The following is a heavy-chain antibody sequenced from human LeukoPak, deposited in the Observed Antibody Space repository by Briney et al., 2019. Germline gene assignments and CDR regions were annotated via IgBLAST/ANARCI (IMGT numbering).Heavy chain of an antibody. V-gene: IGHV4-39*01. D-gene: IGHD2-2*01. J-gene: IGHJ5*02. Sequence: SETLSLTCTVSGGSISSSTYYWGWIRQPPGKGLEWIGSIYSVTTSYNPSLKSRVTISVDTSKNQFSLKLTSVTAADTAVYYCARGDIVVVPAANGFDPWGQGTLVTVSS. CDR2: IYSVTT. CDR1: GGSISSSTYY. CDR3: ARGDIVVVPAANGFDP.